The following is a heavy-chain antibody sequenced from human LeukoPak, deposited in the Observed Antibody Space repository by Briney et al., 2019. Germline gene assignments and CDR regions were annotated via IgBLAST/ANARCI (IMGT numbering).Heavy chain of an antibody. CDR2: IKKDGSEQ. Sequence: GGSLRLSCAASGFTVSSNYMSWVRQSPGKGLEWVAYIKKDGSEQFYVDSVKGRFTISRDNAKNSLDLQMNSLQVEDTAVYYCAKGGWYPDYWGLGSLVTVSS. D-gene: IGHD6-19*01. J-gene: IGHJ4*02. CDR1: GFTVSSNY. CDR3: AKGGWYPDY. V-gene: IGHV3-7*01.